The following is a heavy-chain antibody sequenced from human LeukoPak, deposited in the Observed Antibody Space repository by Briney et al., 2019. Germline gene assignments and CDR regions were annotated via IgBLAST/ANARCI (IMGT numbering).Heavy chain of an antibody. CDR2: MNPNSGNT. CDR1: GYTFTSYY. J-gene: IGHJ6*03. Sequence: ASVKVSCKASGYTFTSYYMHWVRQAPGQGLEWMGWMNPNSGNTGYAQKFQGRVTITRNTSISTAYMELSSLRSEDTAVYYCARGPRNTVTTDYYYYMDVWGKGTTVTVSS. V-gene: IGHV1-8*03. D-gene: IGHD4-11*01. CDR3: ARGPRNTVTTDYYYYMDV.